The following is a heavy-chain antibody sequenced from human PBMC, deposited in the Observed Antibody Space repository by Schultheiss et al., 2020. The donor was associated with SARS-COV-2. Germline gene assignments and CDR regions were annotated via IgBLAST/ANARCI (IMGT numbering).Heavy chain of an antibody. Sequence: GGSLRLSCKGSGYTFTRYWIGWVRQMPGKGLEWMGIIYPGDSDTRYSPSFQGQVTISADKSISTAYLQWSSLKASDTAMYYCARGSIAAAGSVYFDYWGQGTLVTVSS. CDR1: GYTFTRYW. D-gene: IGHD6-13*01. J-gene: IGHJ4*02. CDR2: IYPGDSDT. V-gene: IGHV5-51*01. CDR3: ARGSIAAAGSVYFDY.